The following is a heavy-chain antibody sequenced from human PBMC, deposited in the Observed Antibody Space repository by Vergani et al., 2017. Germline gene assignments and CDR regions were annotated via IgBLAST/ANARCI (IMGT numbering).Heavy chain of an antibody. D-gene: IGHD1-26*01. CDR1: GGSISSSSYY. CDR2: IYYSGST. J-gene: IGHJ3*02. Sequence: QLQLQESGPGLVKPSETLSLTCTVSGGSISSSSYYWGWIRQPPGKGLEWIGSIYYSGSTYYNPSLKSRVTISVDTSKNQFSLKLSSVTAADTAVYYCARDRPAPSGSYYDGSAFDIWGQGTMVTVSS. V-gene: IGHV4-39*02. CDR3: ARDRPAPSGSYYDGSAFDI.